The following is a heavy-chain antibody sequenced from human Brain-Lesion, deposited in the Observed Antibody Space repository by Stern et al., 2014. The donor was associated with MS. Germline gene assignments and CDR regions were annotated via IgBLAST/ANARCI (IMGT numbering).Heavy chain of an antibody. CDR3: ARGRVVPGFQYYATDV. D-gene: IGHD2-2*01. V-gene: IGHV4-61*02. CDR1: GGSISSGGYY. CDR2: IFNSGSP. Sequence: QVQLQESGPGLVKPSQTLSLSCTVSGGSISSGGYYWSWIRQPAGKGLEWIGRIFNSGSPSYTPSLKSRVPITIDTSKNQFSLRLNSMTAADTAVYYCARGRVVPGFQYYATDVWGQGTTVIVSS. J-gene: IGHJ6*02.